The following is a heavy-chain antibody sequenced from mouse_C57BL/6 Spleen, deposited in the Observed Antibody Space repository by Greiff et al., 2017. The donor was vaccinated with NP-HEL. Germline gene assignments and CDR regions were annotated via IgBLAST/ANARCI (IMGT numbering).Heavy chain of an antibody. CDR1: GYTFTSYW. J-gene: IGHJ3*01. CDR2: IHPNSGST. CDR3: ARGYYGSSYEFAY. D-gene: IGHD1-1*01. V-gene: IGHV1-64*01. Sequence: QVQLQQPGAELVKPGASVKLSCKASGYTFTSYWMHWVKQRPGQGLEWIGMIHPNSGSTNYNEKFKSKATLTVDKSSSTAYMQLSSLTSEDPAVYYCARGYYGSSYEFAYWGQGTLVAVSA.